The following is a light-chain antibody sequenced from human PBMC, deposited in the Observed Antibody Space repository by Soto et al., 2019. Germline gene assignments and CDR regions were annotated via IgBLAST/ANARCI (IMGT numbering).Light chain of an antibody. CDR1: QSVTSS. V-gene: IGKV3-15*01. Sequence: EIVLTQSPGTLSLSPGERATLSCRASQSVTSSSLAWYQQKPGQAPRLLIYDASTRATGIPASFSGSGSGTEFTLTIRSLQSEDFAVYYCKQYNNWRVTFGQGTKVDIK. J-gene: IGKJ1*01. CDR3: KQYNNWRVT. CDR2: DAS.